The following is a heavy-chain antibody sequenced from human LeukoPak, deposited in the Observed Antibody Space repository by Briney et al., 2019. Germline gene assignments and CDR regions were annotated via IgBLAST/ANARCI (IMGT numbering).Heavy chain of an antibody. Sequence: SVKVSCKASVGSFTTYIITWVRQAPGQGLEWMGGIVPISGTTQYAQNFQGRVTITTDESASTAYMELDSLRPEDTAVYYCARELGSTGSSVYWGQGTLVTVSS. V-gene: IGHV1-69*05. D-gene: IGHD1-1*01. J-gene: IGHJ4*02. CDR1: VGSFTTYI. CDR2: IVPISGTT. CDR3: ARELGSTGSSVY.